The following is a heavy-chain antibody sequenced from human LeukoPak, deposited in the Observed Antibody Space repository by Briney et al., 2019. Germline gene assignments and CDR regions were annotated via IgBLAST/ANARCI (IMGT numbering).Heavy chain of an antibody. V-gene: IGHV4-39*07. CDR2: IYYSGST. J-gene: IGHJ5*02. D-gene: IGHD3-3*01. Sequence: SETLSLTCTGSGGSISSTSYSWGWIRQPPGKGLEWIGSIYYSGSTYYNPSLKSRVTISVDTSMNQFSLKLSSVTAADTAVYYCARDFWSGSNWFDPWGQGTLVTVSS. CDR1: GGSISSTSYS. CDR3: ARDFWSGSNWFDP.